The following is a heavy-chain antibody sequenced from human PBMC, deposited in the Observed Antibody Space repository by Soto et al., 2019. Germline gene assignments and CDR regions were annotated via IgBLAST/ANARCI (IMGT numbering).Heavy chain of an antibody. CDR3: AHTKVFDWFDS. V-gene: IGHV2-5*01. J-gene: IGHJ5*01. CDR1: GFSLSISGVG. D-gene: IGHD2-21*01. CDR2: IFSNDDE. Sequence: SGPTLVNPTQTLTLTCTFSGFSLSISGVGVGWVRQPPGKALEWLALIFSNDDERYSPSLKSRLTITRDISRNQVVLTMTNMDPVDTATYYCAHTKVFDWFDSWGQGTLVTVSS.